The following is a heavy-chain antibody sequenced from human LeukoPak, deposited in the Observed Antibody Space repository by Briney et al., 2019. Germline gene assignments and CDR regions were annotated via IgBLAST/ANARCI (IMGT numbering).Heavy chain of an antibody. CDR2: IIPIFGTA. J-gene: IGHJ4*02. CDR3: ATDHIVVVPAAIMGLDY. V-gene: IGHV1-69*13. D-gene: IGHD2-2*02. Sequence: SVKVSCKASGGTFISYAISWVRQAPGQGLEWMGGIIPIFGTANYAQKFQGRVTITADESTSTAYMELSSLRSEDTAVYYCATDHIVVVPAAIMGLDYWGQGTLVTVSS. CDR1: GGTFISYA.